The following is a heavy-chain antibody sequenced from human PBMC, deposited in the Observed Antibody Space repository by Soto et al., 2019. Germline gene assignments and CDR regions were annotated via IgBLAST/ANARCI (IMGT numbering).Heavy chain of an antibody. V-gene: IGHV3-23*01. CDR1: GFTFSSYA. CDR2: ISGSGDNT. D-gene: IGHD3-3*01. CDR3: AKYLGTDAFCSAYYTYCYMAV. J-gene: IGHJ6*03. Sequence: EVQLLESGGGLVQPGGSLRLSCAASGFTFSSYALNWVRQAPGKGLEWVSVISGSGDNTYYEDSVKGRFTISRDNSKNTMYLQMNSMRAEDTAVYYYAKYLGTDAFCSAYYTYCYMAVWGKGTTVTVSS.